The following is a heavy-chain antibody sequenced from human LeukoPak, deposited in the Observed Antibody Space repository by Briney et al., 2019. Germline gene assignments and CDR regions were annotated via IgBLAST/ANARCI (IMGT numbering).Heavy chain of an antibody. J-gene: IGHJ6*02. Sequence: PGGSLRLSCAASGFTFSSYAMSWVRQAPGKGLEWVSALIGSGGSTYYADSVKGRFTISRDNSKNTLQLQMNSLRAEDTAVYYCAKGSNYYYYYGMDVWGQGTTVTVSS. V-gene: IGHV3-23*01. CDR3: AKGSNYYYYYGMDV. CDR1: GFTFSSYA. CDR2: LIGSGGST.